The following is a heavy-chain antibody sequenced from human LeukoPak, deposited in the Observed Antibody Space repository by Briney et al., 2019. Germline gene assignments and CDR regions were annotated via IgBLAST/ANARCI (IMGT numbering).Heavy chain of an antibody. V-gene: IGHV3-66*02. D-gene: IGHD6-19*01. CDR1: GFTFSSYE. CDR3: ARDRSSGWYDFDY. Sequence: PGGSLRLSCAASGFTFSSYEMNWVRQAPGKGLEWVSVIYSGGSTYYADSVKGRFTISRDNSKNTLYLQMNSLRAEDTAVYYCARDRSSGWYDFDYWGQGTLVTVSS. CDR2: IYSGGST. J-gene: IGHJ4*02.